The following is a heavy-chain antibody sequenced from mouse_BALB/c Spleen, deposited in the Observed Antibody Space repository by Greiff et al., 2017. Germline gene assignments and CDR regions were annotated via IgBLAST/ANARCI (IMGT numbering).Heavy chain of an antibody. CDR1: GYSITSDYA. CDR2: ISYSGST. Sequence: EVQLKESGPGLVKPSQSLSLTCTVTGYSITSDYAWNWIRQFPGNKLEWMGYISYSGSTSYNPSLKSRISITRDTSKNQFFLQLNSVTTEDTATYYCARGTDSSGYVFAYWGQGTLVTVSA. V-gene: IGHV3-2*02. D-gene: IGHD3-2*01. CDR3: ARGTDSSGYVFAY. J-gene: IGHJ3*01.